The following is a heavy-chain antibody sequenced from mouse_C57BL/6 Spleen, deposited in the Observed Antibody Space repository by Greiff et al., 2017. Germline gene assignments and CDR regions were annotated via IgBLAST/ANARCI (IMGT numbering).Heavy chain of an antibody. CDR2: IYPGSGNT. Sequence: VQLQQSGAELARPGASVKLSCTASGYTFTSYGISWVRQRTGQGLEWIGEIYPGSGNTYYNEKFKGKATLTGDKSSSTAYMELRSLTSEDSAVYFCAREGYDGYPFAYWGQGTLVTVSA. CDR3: AREGYDGYPFAY. D-gene: IGHD2-3*01. CDR1: GYTFTSYG. J-gene: IGHJ3*01. V-gene: IGHV1-81*01.